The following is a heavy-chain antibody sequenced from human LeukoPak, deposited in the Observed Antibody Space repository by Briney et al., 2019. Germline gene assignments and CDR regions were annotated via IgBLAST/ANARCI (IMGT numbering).Heavy chain of an antibody. Sequence: GASVKVSCKASGYTFTGYYMHWVRQAPGQGLEWMGWINPNSGGTNYAQKFQGRVTITADRSTSTAYMELSSLRSEDTAVYYCARGPDYGDYRGDYWGQGTLVTVSS. J-gene: IGHJ4*02. D-gene: IGHD4-17*01. CDR2: INPNSGGT. CDR3: ARGPDYGDYRGDY. CDR1: GYTFTGYY. V-gene: IGHV1-2*02.